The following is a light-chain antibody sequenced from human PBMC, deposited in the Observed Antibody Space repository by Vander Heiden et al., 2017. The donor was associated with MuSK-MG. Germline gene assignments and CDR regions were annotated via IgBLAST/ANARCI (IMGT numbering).Light chain of an antibody. Sequence: DIQMTQSPSTLSASVGDRVTITCRASQSISSWLAWYQQKPGKAPKLLIYKASSLESGVPSRFSGSGSGTEFTLTISSLPPDDFATYCCQQYNSYSWTFGQGTKLEIK. CDR1: QSISSW. CDR3: QQYNSYSWT. V-gene: IGKV1-5*03. J-gene: IGKJ1*01. CDR2: KAS.